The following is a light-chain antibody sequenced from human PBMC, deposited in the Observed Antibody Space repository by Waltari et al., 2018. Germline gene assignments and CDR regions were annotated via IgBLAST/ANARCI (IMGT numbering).Light chain of an antibody. CDR1: SVRSYF. CDR3: NCRDTSGNLL. J-gene: IGLJ2*01. Sequence: SELTQDPAVSVALRQTVTLTCQAGSVRSYFAGWYQQKPGQAPVFVFYGQNKRPSGIPDRFSGSSSGNTASLTITGAQAEDEADYYCNCRDTSGNLLFGGGTKLTVL. V-gene: IGLV3-19*01. CDR2: GQN.